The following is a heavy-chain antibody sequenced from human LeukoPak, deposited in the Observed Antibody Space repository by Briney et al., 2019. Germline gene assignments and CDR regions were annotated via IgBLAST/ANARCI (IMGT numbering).Heavy chain of an antibody. D-gene: IGHD6-19*01. V-gene: IGHV1-2*02. CDR2: INPNSGGT. CDR3: ARVAHGSGWSDY. Sequence: ASVKVSCKASGYTFTGYYMHWVRQAPGQGLEWMGWINPNSGGTNYAQKFQGRVTMTRDTSISTAYMELSRLRSDDTAVYYCARVAHGSGWSDYWGQGTLVTVSS. CDR1: GYTFTGYY. J-gene: IGHJ4*02.